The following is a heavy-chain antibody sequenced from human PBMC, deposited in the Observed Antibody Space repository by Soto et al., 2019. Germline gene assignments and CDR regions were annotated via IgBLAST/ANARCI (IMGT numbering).Heavy chain of an antibody. D-gene: IGHD1-7*01. V-gene: IGHV3-23*01. CDR2: ISGSGGST. CDR3: AKDPKLELGAPYYYYYMDV. Sequence: GGSLRLSCAASGFTFSSYAMSWVRQAPGKGLEWVSAISGSGGSTYYADSLKGRFTISRDNSKNTLYLQMNSLRAEDTAVYYCAKDPKLELGAPYYYYYMDVWGKGTTVTVSS. CDR1: GFTFSSYA. J-gene: IGHJ6*03.